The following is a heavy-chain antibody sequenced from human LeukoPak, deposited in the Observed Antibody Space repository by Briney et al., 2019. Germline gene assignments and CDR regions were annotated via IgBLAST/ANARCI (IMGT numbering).Heavy chain of an antibody. CDR1: GFTFSSYA. J-gene: IGHJ6*03. Sequence: GGSLRLSCAASGFTFSSYAMSWVRQAPGKGLEWVSTISDSGSGGNTYYADSVKGRFTISRDNSKNTLYLQMNSLRAEDTAVYYCAKQLRVYYYMDVWQRDHGHRLL. D-gene: IGHD4-23*01. CDR3: AKQLRVYYYMDV. CDR2: ISDSGSGGNT. V-gene: IGHV3-23*01.